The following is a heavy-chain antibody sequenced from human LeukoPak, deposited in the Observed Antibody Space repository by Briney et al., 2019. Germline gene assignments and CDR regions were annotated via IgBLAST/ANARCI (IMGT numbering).Heavy chain of an antibody. CDR3: AKSDGSGSYFDY. CDR1: GCSIRNYY. Sequence: SETLSLTCTVSGCSIRNYYWSWIRQPPGKGLEWIGYVYHTGNTKYNPSLESRATISIDTSKNQFSLKLSSVTAADSAVYYCAKSDGSGSYFDYWGQGTLVTVS. D-gene: IGHD3-10*01. J-gene: IGHJ4*02. CDR2: VYHTGNT. V-gene: IGHV4-59*03.